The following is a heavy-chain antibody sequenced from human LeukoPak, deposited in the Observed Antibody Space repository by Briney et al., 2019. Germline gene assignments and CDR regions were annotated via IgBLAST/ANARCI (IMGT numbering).Heavy chain of an antibody. Sequence: ASVKVSCKASGYTFTGYYMHWVRQAPGQGLEWMGWINPNSGGTNYAQKFQGWVTMTRDTSISTAYMELSRLRSDDTAVYYCAREPLETYGGNSDTMDYWGQGTLVTVSS. J-gene: IGHJ4*02. V-gene: IGHV1-2*04. D-gene: IGHD4-23*01. CDR2: INPNSGGT. CDR1: GYTFTGYY. CDR3: AREPLETYGGNSDTMDY.